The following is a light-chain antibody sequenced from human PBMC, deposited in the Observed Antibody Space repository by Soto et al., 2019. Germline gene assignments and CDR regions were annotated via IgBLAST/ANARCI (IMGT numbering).Light chain of an antibody. CDR1: SSNIGNNY. J-gene: IGLJ2*01. CDR2: ENN. V-gene: IGLV1-51*02. Sequence: QSVLTQPPSVSAAPGQKVTISCSGSSSNIGNNYVSWYQHLPGTAPKLLFYENNKRPSGIPDRSSGPKSGTSATLGITGLQTGDEGDYYCGTWDSSLSAVVFGGGTKVTVL. CDR3: GTWDSSLSAVV.